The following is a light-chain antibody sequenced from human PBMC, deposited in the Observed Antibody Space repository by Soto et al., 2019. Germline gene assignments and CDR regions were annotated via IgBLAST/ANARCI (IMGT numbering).Light chain of an antibody. CDR3: QQYNNWPPGT. CDR1: QSVSSN. Sequence: EIVMTQSPATLSVSPGERATLSCRASQSVSSNLAWYQQRPGQAPRLLIYGASSRAAGVPARFSGSGSGTEFTLTISRLQYEDFAVYYCQQYNNWPPGTFGQGTKVDIK. V-gene: IGKV3-15*01. J-gene: IGKJ1*01. CDR2: GAS.